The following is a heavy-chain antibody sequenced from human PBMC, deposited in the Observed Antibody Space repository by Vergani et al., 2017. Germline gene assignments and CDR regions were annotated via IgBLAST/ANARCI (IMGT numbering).Heavy chain of an antibody. CDR1: GGSISSYY. CDR2: IYYSGST. Sequence: QVQLQESGPGLVKPSETLSLTCTVSGGSISSYYWSWIRQPPGKGLEWIGYIYYSGSTNYNPSLKSRVTISVDTSKNQFSLKLSSVTAADTAVYYCARGGYSSYLGLFDYWGQGTLVTVSS. D-gene: IGHD5-18*01. CDR3: ARGGYSSYLGLFDY. V-gene: IGHV4-59*01. J-gene: IGHJ4*02.